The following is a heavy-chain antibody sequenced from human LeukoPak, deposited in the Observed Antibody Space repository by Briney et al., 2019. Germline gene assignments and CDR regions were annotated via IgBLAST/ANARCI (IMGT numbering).Heavy chain of an antibody. CDR3: ARSHSPAEYSSSWTSFDY. CDR1: GFTFSSYA. Sequence: GGSLRLSCAASGFTFSSYAMHWVRQAPGKGLEYVSAISSNGGSTYYANSVKGRFTISRDNSKNTLYLQMGSLRAEDMAVYYCARSHSPAEYSSSWTSFDYWGQGTLVTVSS. CDR2: ISSNGGST. J-gene: IGHJ4*02. V-gene: IGHV3-64*01. D-gene: IGHD6-13*01.